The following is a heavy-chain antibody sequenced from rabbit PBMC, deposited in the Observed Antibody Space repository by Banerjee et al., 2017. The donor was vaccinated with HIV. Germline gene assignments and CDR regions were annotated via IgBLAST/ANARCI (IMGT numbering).Heavy chain of an antibody. D-gene: IGHD4-1*01. CDR2: ISGDGGTT. Sequence: QEQLVESGGGLVQPGASLTLTCTASGFTFSSSYYMSWVRQAPGKGLEWLGCISGDGGTTYYANWAKGRFTISKTSSTTVTLQATSLTAADTATYFCARDLAGVIGWNFNFWGQGTLVTVS. V-gene: IGHV1S45*01. CDR3: ARDLAGVIGWNFNF. J-gene: IGHJ4*01. CDR1: GFTFSSSYY.